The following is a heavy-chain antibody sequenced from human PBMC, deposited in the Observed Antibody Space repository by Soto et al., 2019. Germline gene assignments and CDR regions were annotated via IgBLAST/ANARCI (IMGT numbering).Heavy chain of an antibody. J-gene: IGHJ4*02. D-gene: IGHD5-18*01. CDR3: ARDRGGYSCGKYSFDY. CDR2: INPNSGGT. V-gene: IGHV1-2*04. Sequence: ASVKVSCKASGYTFTGYYMHWVRQAPGQGLEWMGWINPNSGGTNYAQKFQGWVTMTRDTSISTAYMELSRLRSDDTAVYSCARDRGGYSCGKYSFDYWGQGTLVTVPQ. CDR1: GYTFTGYY.